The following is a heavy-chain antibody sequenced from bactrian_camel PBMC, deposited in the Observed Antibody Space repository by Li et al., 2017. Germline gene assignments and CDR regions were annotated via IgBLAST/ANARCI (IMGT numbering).Heavy chain of an antibody. J-gene: IGHJ4*01. Sequence: HVQLVESGGGSVQAGGSLRLACEVTGFYYVTYCVAWFRQIPRKERDGVATIDSDGNVEYADSVKGRFTISQDNANNMVFLQMNSLTPEDTAMYYCQASGRWEGWSPPCDSGRGTQVTVS. CDR1: GFYYVTYC. D-gene: IGHD5*01. CDR3: QASGRWEGWSPPCD. CDR2: IDSDGNV. V-gene: IGHV3S9*01.